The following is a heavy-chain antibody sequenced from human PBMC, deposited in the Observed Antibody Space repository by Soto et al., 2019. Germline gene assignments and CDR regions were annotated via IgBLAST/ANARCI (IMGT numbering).Heavy chain of an antibody. D-gene: IGHD2-2*01. CDR1: GFNFRNLA. CDR2: LSGSGGST. J-gene: IGHJ5*02. Sequence: GGFLRLPWGAFGFNFRNLAIRRVRQAPGKGLEWVSTLSGSGGSTYYADSVKGRFTISRDNSKNTLYLQMNSLRAEDTAVYYCAKDTVPVATPWFDPWGQGTLVTVSS. V-gene: IGHV3-23*01. CDR3: AKDTVPVATPWFDP.